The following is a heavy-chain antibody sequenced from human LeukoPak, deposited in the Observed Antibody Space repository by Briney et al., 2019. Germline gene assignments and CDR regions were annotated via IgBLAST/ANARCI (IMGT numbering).Heavy chain of an antibody. CDR3: ARQTSGANDY. V-gene: IGHV1-18*01. CDR1: GYTFTSSS. CDR2: ISPYNGNT. Sequence: ASVKVSCKASGYTFTSSSISWVRQAPGQGLEWMGWISPYNGNTNYAQKLKGRVTMTTDTSTSTAYMGLRSLRSDDTAVYYCARQTSGANDYWGQGTLVTVSS. J-gene: IGHJ4*02. D-gene: IGHD7-27*01.